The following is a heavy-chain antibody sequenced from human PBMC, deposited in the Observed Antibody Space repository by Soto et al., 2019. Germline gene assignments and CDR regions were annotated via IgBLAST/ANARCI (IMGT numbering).Heavy chain of an antibody. V-gene: IGHV2-5*02. Sequence: SGPTLVNPTQTLTLTCSFSGFSLNTYRMGVGWIRQPPGEALEWLAIIYWDDDKRYRPALQSRLAITKDTSRNQVVLTMSNLGPEDTGTYYCAHIMITYGGVTALDAFDFWGQGTMVTVSS. CDR3: AHIMITYGGVTALDAFDF. CDR1: GFSLNTYRMG. D-gene: IGHD3-16*01. J-gene: IGHJ3*01. CDR2: IYWDDDK.